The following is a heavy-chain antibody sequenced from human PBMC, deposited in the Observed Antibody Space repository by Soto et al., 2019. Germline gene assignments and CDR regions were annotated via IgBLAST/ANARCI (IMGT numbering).Heavy chain of an antibody. CDR1: GGTFSSYA. CDR3: AREGGRGFYDILTGYYFDY. Sequence: QVQLVQSGAEVKKPGSSVKVSCKASGGTFSSYAISWVRQAPGQGLEWMGGIIPIFGTANYAQKFQGRVTITADESTSTAYMELSSLRSEDTAVYYCAREGGRGFYDILTGYYFDYWGQGTLVTVSS. V-gene: IGHV1-69*12. CDR2: IIPIFGTA. D-gene: IGHD3-9*01. J-gene: IGHJ4*02.